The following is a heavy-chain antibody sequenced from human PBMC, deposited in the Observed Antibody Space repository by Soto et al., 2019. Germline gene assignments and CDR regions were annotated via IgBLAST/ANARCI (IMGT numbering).Heavy chain of an antibody. J-gene: IGHJ3*02. CDR1: GVSISSYY. CDR3: GMLGGGGLRPYNAFDI. CDR2: IYYSWST. Sequence: SETLSLTCTFSGVSISSYYWSWIRQPPGKGLEWIGYIYYSWSTNYNPSLKRRVTISVDTSKNQFSLKLSSVTAADTSVDYCGMLGGGGLRPYNAFDIWGQGTMVTVSS. D-gene: IGHD3-16*01. V-gene: IGHV4-59*01.